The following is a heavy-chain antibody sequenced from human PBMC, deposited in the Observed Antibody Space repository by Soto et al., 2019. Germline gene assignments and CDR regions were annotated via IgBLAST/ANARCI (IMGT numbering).Heavy chain of an antibody. Sequence: SETLSLTCTVSGGSISNHYWSWIRQPPGKGLEWIGYIYYSGIPYYNPSLKSRVTISVDTSKNQFSLNLSSVTAADTAVYYCARHVPYTSGWYDYWGQGTLVTVSS. CDR3: ARHVPYTSGWYDY. CDR1: GGSISNHY. V-gene: IGHV4-59*08. D-gene: IGHD6-19*01. CDR2: IYYSGIP. J-gene: IGHJ4*02.